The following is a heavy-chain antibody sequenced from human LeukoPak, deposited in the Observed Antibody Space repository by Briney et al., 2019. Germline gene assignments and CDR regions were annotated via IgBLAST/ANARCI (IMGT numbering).Heavy chain of an antibody. V-gene: IGHV6-1*01. CDR3: VRDPDYCWSCFDS. CDR2: TYYRSKWYN. Sequence: SQTLSLTCAISGDSVSSNGAAWNWFRQSPSRGLEWLGRTYYRSKWYNDYAVSVKSRITINPDTSKNQFSLQFNSVTPEDTAVYYCVRDPDYCWSCFDSWGQGTLVTVSS. CDR1: GDSVSSNGAA. J-gene: IGHJ4*02. D-gene: IGHD2-8*02.